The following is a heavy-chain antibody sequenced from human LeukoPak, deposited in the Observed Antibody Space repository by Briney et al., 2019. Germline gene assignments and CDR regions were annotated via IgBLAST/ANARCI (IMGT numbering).Heavy chain of an antibody. D-gene: IGHD3-10*01. CDR2: ITPDGSTT. V-gene: IGHV3-74*01. CDR3: TSDTFGEHDH. Sequence: GGSLRLSCADSGYTFSRYCVHCGREAPGEGVVWVSRITPDGSTTTCADSVKGRFAISRDNAKNTLLLQMNNLKAEDTARYYCTSDTFGEHDHWGQGTLVSVSS. J-gene: IGHJ4*02. CDR1: GYTFSRYC.